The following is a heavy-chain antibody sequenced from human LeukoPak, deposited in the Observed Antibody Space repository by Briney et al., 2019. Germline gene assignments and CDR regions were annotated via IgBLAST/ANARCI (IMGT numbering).Heavy chain of an antibody. CDR1: GGTFSSYA. J-gene: IGHJ5*02. CDR3: ARGGNSGSCYVWFDP. Sequence: GASVKVSCKASGGTFSSYAISWVRQAPGQGLEWMGGIIPIFGTANYAQKFQGRVTITADESTSTAYMELSSLRSEDTAVYYCARGGNSGSCYVWFDPWGQGTLVTVSS. V-gene: IGHV1-69*13. CDR2: IIPIFGTA. D-gene: IGHD1-26*01.